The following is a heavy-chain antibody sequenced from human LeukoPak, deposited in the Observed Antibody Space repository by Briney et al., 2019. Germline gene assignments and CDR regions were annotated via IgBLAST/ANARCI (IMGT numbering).Heavy chain of an antibody. CDR2: MNPNSGNT. Sequence: GASVKVSCKASGYTFTSYDINWVRQATGQGLEWMGWMNPNSGNTGYAQKFQGRVTMTRNTSISTAYMELSRLRSDDTAVYYCARDPQDIVVVVAATRPGLEGFDPWGQGTLVTVSS. J-gene: IGHJ5*02. D-gene: IGHD2-15*01. CDR3: ARDPQDIVVVVAATRPGLEGFDP. V-gene: IGHV1-8*01. CDR1: GYTFTSYD.